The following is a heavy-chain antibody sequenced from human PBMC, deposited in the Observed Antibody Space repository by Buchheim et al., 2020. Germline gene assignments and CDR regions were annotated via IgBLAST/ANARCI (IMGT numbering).Heavy chain of an antibody. D-gene: IGHD6-6*01. V-gene: IGHV3-74*01. CDR2: ISSDGSST. Sequence: EVQLVESGGGLVQPGGSLRLSCAASGFTFSDHWMHWVRQTPGKGLVWVSRISSDGSSTKYADSVKGRFTISRDNAKHTLFLQMNSLRAEDTAVYYCAREERQLVVCDYWGQGT. CDR3: AREERQLVVCDY. CDR1: GFTFSDHW. J-gene: IGHJ4*02.